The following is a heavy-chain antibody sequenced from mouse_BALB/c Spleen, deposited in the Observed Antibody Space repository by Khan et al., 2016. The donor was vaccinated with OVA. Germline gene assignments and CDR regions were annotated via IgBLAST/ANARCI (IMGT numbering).Heavy chain of an antibody. CDR3: AITGYYYFDY. CDR2: ISSGSSTI. D-gene: IGHD2-3*01. CDR1: GFTFSGFG. V-gene: IGHV5-17*02. J-gene: IGHJ2*01. Sequence: EVELVESGGGLVQPGGSRKLSCAASGFTFSGFGMHWVRQAPEKGLEWVAYISSGSSTIYYADTVKGRFTISRDNPKNTLFLPRARLRAEATATYYCAITGYYYFDYRGQGTTLTVSS.